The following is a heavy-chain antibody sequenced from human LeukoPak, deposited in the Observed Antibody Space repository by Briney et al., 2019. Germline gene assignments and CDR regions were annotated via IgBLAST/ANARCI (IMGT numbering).Heavy chain of an antibody. Sequence: SSQTLSLTCAISGDSVSSNSVTWNWIRQSPSRGLEWLGRTYYRSTWYNDYAVSVRGRITVNPDTSKNQFSLHLNSVTPEDTAVYYCARGEYSSSWPYYHYGMDVWGQGTTVTVSS. CDR3: ARGEYSSSWPYYHYGMDV. V-gene: IGHV6-1*01. J-gene: IGHJ6*02. CDR2: TYYRSTWYN. CDR1: GDSVSSNSVT. D-gene: IGHD6-13*01.